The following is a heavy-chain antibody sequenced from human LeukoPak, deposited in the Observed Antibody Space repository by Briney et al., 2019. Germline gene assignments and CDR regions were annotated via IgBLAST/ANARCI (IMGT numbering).Heavy chain of an antibody. CDR3: ARPAYPRHDSSGYYLE. CDR2: IKQDGSEK. CDR1: GFTFSSYW. J-gene: IGHJ4*02. D-gene: IGHD3-22*01. V-gene: IGHV3-7*01. Sequence: GGSLRLSCADSGFTFSSYWMSWVRQAAGKGLEWVANIKQDGSEKYYVDSVKGRFTISRDNAKNSLYLQMNSLRAEDTAVYYCARPAYPRHDSSGYYLEWGQGTLVTVSS.